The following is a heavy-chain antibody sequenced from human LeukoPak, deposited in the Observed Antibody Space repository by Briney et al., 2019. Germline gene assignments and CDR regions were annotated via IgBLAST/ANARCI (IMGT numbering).Heavy chain of an antibody. V-gene: IGHV4-30-4*01. Sequence: SQTLSLTCTVSGGSISSGDYYWSWIRQPPGKGLEWIAYMYYSGSTYYNPSLKSRVTMSADTSKNQLSLKLSSVTAADTAVYYCAREVRSSGYSLDYWGQGTLVTVSS. J-gene: IGHJ4*02. D-gene: IGHD3-22*01. CDR2: MYYSGST. CDR3: AREVRSSGYSLDY. CDR1: GGSISSGDYY.